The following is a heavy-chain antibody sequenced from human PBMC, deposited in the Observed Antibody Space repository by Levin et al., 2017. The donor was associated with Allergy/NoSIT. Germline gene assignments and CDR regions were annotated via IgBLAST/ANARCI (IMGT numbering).Heavy chain of an antibody. D-gene: IGHD3-22*01. CDR2: VSYDGSNK. V-gene: IGHV3-30*18. CDR1: GFTFSSYG. J-gene: IGHJ5*02. CDR3: AKGDSSGYYSTNWFDP. Sequence: GESLKISCAASGFTFSSYGMHWVRQAPGKGLEWVAVVSYDGSNKYYADSVKGRFTISRDNSKNTLYLQMNSLRAEDTAVYYCAKGDSSGYYSTNWFDPWGQGTLVTVSS.